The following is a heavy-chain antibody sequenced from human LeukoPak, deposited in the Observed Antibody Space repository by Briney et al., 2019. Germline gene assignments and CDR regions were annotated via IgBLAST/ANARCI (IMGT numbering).Heavy chain of an antibody. Sequence: ASVKVSCKASGYTFTSYAMNWVRQAPGQGLEWMGWISAYNGNTNYAQKLQGRVTMTTDTSTSTAYMELRSLRSVDTAVYYCAREQDYYFDYWGQGTLVTVSS. CDR1: GYTFTSYA. CDR2: ISAYNGNT. CDR3: AREQDYYFDY. J-gene: IGHJ4*02. D-gene: IGHD2-15*01. V-gene: IGHV1-18*01.